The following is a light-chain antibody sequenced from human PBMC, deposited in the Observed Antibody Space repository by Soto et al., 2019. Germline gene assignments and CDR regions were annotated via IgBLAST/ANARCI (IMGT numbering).Light chain of an antibody. Sequence: EIVLTQSPGTLSLSPGERATLSCRASQSVRSSYLAWYQQKPGQAPRLLIYGASSGATGIPDRFSGSGSGTDFTLTISRLEPEDFAVYYCQQYDDSLTWTFGQGTKVDIK. CDR2: GAS. CDR3: QQYDDSLTWT. V-gene: IGKV3-20*01. CDR1: QSVRSSY. J-gene: IGKJ1*01.